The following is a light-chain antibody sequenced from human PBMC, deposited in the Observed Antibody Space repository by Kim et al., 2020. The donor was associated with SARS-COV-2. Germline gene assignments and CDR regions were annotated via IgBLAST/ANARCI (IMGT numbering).Light chain of an antibody. V-gene: IGKV2-30*02. J-gene: IGKJ1*01. Sequence: DVVMTQSPPSLPVILGQPASISCRSSESLLHSDGHTYLNWFHQRPGQSPRRLIYDVSYRDSGVPDRFSGSGSGTDFTLRISRVEAEDVGVYYCLQGTHWPLTFGPGTKVDIK. CDR2: DVS. CDR1: ESLLHSDGHTY. CDR3: LQGTHWPLT.